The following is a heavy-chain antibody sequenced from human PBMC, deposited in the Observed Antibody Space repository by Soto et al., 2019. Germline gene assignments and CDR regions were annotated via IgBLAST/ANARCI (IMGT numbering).Heavy chain of an antibody. CDR3: ARLAYSNFLGGLDS. V-gene: IGHV3-30-3*01. Sequence: PGGSLRLSCAASGFTFSSYAMSWVRQAPGKGLEWVAIVWNDGINKYYADSVKGRFTISRDNFKNTVDLQMNSLRVEDTAVYYCARLAYSNFLGGLDSWGQGTLVTVSS. D-gene: IGHD1-26*01. CDR2: VWNDGINK. J-gene: IGHJ5*01. CDR1: GFTFSSYA.